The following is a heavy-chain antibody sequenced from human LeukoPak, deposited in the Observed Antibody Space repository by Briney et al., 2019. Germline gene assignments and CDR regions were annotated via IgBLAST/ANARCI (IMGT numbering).Heavy chain of an antibody. CDR2: MNPNSGNT. CDR3: AGGRRYDFWSGLRPITPYYYYYGMDV. J-gene: IGHJ6*02. Sequence: EASVKVSCKASGYTFTSYDINWVRQATGQGLEWMGWMNPNSGNTGYAQKFQGRVTMTRNTSISTAYMELSSLRSEDTAVYYRAGGRRYDFWSGLRPITPYYYYYGMDVWGQGTTVTVFS. CDR1: GYTFTSYD. D-gene: IGHD3-3*01. V-gene: IGHV1-8*01.